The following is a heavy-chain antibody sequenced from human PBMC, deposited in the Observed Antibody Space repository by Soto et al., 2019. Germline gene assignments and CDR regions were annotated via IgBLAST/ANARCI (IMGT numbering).Heavy chain of an antibody. CDR3: ASGGRGWSADYCMDV. CDR2: MNANSDNT. V-gene: IGHV1-8*01. CDR1: GYTFSSYE. D-gene: IGHD6-19*01. Sequence: ASVNVSCKASGYTFSSYEINWVRQATGQGLEWMGWMNANSDNTAYAQRFQGRFTMTRNTSISTVYMELTSLKGEDTAVYYCASGGRGWSADYCMDVWG. J-gene: IGHJ6*02.